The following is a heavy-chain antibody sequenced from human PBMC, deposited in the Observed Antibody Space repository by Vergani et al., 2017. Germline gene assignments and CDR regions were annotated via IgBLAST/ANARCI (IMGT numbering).Heavy chain of an antibody. CDR3: ARVGLYCXSTSCYLRGVVGYYFDY. D-gene: IGHD2-2*01. CDR2: INPNSGGT. CDR1: GYTFTGYY. Sequence: QVQLVQSGAEVKKPGASVKVSCKASGYTFTGYYMHWVRQAPGQGLEWMGWINPNSGGTNYAQKFQGRVTMTRDTSISTAYMELSRLRSDDTAVYYCARVGLYCXSTSCYLRGVVGYYFDYWGQGTLVTVSS. J-gene: IGHJ4*02. V-gene: IGHV1-2*02.